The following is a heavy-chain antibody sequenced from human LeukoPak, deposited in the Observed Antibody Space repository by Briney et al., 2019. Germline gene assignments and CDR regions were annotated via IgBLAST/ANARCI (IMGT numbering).Heavy chain of an antibody. CDR1: GGSFSDSY. D-gene: IGHD2-2*01. CDR2: INHIGST. V-gene: IGHV4-34*01. Sequence: PSETLSLTCAVYGGSFSDSYCNWIRQPPRKGLEWIGEINHIGSTNSNPPLKSLVTTSVDTPKNQFSLKLSSVTAPHTALYYSAGDARHSTLKCYLYFYMDVWGKETTVSVSS. J-gene: IGHJ6*03. CDR3: AGDARHSTLKCYLYFYMDV.